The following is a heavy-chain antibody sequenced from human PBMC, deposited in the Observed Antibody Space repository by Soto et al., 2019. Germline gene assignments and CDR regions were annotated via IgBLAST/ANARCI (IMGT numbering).Heavy chain of an antibody. V-gene: IGHV3-30*03. CDR1: GFTFKNYG. CDR3: ARGGGFTYDTNDAFDI. CDR2: ISDDGSNK. J-gene: IGHJ3*02. Sequence: GGSLRHSCAASGFTFKNYGMHWVRQAPGKGLEWVAVISDDGSNKYNIASVEGRFTISRDNSKNTLYLQMNSLRNEDTAVYYCARGGGFTYDTNDAFDIWGQGTMVTVSS. D-gene: IGHD5-12*01.